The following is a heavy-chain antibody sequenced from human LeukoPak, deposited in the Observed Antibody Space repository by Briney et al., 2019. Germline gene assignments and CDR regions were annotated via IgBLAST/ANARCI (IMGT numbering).Heavy chain of an antibody. CDR3: AKDLQQQLVTGYFDY. CDR2: IRYDGGNK. Sequence: GGSLRLSCAASGFTFSSYGMHWVRQAPGKGLEWVAFIRYDGGNKYYADSVKGRFTISRDNSKNTLYLQMNSLRAEDTAVYYCAKDLQQQLVTGYFDYWGQGTLVTVSS. V-gene: IGHV3-30*02. CDR1: GFTFSSYG. J-gene: IGHJ4*02. D-gene: IGHD6-13*01.